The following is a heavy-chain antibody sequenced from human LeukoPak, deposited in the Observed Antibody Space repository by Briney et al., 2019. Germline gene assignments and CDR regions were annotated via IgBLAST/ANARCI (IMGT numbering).Heavy chain of an antibody. Sequence: SETLSLTCTVSGGSISSYYWSWIRQPPGKGLEWIGYIYYSGSTNYNPSLKSRVTISVDTSKNQFSLKLSSVTAADTAVYYCAREAATRYDYYYYMDVWGKGTTVAVSS. CDR2: IYYSGST. D-gene: IGHD2-15*01. V-gene: IGHV4-59*01. CDR3: AREAATRYDYYYYMDV. CDR1: GGSISSYY. J-gene: IGHJ6*03.